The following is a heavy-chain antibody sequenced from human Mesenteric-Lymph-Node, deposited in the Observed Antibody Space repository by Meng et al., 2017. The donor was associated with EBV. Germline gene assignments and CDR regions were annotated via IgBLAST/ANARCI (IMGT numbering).Heavy chain of an antibody. CDR1: GDYISGHNW. J-gene: IGHJ4*02. CDR3: AEVLNGYYYFDY. D-gene: IGHD3-22*01. CDR2: VYHCGST. Sequence: QVRVQGGGPGLVQLSGTLSLTCVVSGDYISGHNWWSWVRKPPGKGLEWIGEVYHCGSTNYNPSLKSRVSMSVDTCKNHFSLKLTSVTAADTAMYYCAEVLNGYYYFDYWGQGTLVTVAS. V-gene: IGHV4-4*02.